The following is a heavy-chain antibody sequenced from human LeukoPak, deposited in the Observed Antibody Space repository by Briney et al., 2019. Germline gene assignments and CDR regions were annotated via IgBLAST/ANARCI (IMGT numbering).Heavy chain of an antibody. D-gene: IGHD6-6*01. CDR2: INHSGST. V-gene: IGHV4-34*01. J-gene: IGHJ4*02. CDR3: ARGDVAARPVYKF. CDR1: GGSFSGYY. Sequence: PSETLSLTCAVYGGSFSGYYWSWIRQPPGKGLEWIGEINHSGSTNYNPSLKSRVTISVDTSKNQFSLKLSSVTAVDTAVYYCARGDVAARPVYKFWGQGTLVTVSS.